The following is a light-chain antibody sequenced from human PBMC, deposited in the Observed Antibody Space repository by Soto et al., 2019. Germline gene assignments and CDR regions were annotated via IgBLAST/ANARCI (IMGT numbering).Light chain of an antibody. J-gene: IGKJ1*01. CDR1: QTISNY. CDR2: AAS. Sequence: DIQLTQTPSSLSASVGDRVTITCRASQTISNYLNWYQQKPGKAPNLLIYAASSLQSGVPSRFSGSGSGTEFTLTSSRLQPEDFATYYFQQIYSTPRTFGQGTKVEIK. CDR3: QQIYSTPRT. V-gene: IGKV1-39*01.